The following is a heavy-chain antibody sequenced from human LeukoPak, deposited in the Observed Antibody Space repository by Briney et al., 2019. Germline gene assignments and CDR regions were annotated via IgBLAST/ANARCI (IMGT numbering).Heavy chain of an antibody. CDR3: VRAGGLLLPAAAFDI. D-gene: IGHD2-2*01. CDR1: GYIFTGYY. J-gene: IGHJ3*02. Sequence: ASVTVSCKASGYIFTGYYMHWVRQAPGQGLEWMGWINPTSGDTNYAQKFQGRVTMNRDRSISTPYMELSRLRSDDTAVYYCVRAGGLLLPAAAFDIWGQGTMVTVSS. V-gene: IGHV1-2*02. CDR2: INPTSGDT.